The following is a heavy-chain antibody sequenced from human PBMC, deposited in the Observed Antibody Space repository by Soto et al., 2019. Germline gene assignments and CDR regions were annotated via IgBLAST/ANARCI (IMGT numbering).Heavy chain of an antibody. V-gene: IGHV1-3*01. CDR3: ARDRIAARVPYYYYYYGMDV. D-gene: IGHD6-6*01. CDR1: GYTFTSYA. Sequence: ASVKVSCKASGYTFTSYAMHWVRQAPGRRLEWMGWINAGNGNTKYSQKFQGRVTITRDTSASTAYMELSSLRSEDTAVYYCARDRIAARVPYYYYYYGMDVWGQGTTVTVSS. CDR2: INAGNGNT. J-gene: IGHJ6*02.